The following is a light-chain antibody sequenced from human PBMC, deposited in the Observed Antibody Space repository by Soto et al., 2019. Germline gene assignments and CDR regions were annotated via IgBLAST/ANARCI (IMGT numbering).Light chain of an antibody. J-gene: IGKJ4*01. CDR3: QQRSNWPPVT. Sequence: EVVMTQSPATLSVSPGERASLSCRASQSVSSNLAWYQQKPGQAPRLLIYGASTRATGIPARFIGSGSGTEFTLTISSLQSEDFAVYYCQQRSNWPPVTFGGGTKVEIK. CDR2: GAS. CDR1: QSVSSN. V-gene: IGKV3-15*01.